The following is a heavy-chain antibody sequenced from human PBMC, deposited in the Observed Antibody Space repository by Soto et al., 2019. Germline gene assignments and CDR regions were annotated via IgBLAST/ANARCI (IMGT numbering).Heavy chain of an antibody. J-gene: IGHJ4*02. D-gene: IGHD1-26*01. Sequence: ASVKVSCKASGYTFTGHYIRWVRQAPEQGPEWMGEIGPDSGATRYAQKFQGRVTMTRDTSITTVYMELKNLSPDDTAVYYCGRGRSGQIVVFYWGQGAPVTVSS. CDR2: IGPDSGAT. V-gene: IGHV1-2*02. CDR3: GRGRSGQIVVFY. CDR1: GYTFTGHY.